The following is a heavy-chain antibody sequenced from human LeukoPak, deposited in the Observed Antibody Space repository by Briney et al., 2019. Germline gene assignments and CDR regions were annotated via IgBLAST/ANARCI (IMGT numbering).Heavy chain of an antibody. CDR2: INSDGSST. J-gene: IGHJ4*03. CDR1: GFTFSSYW. Sequence: GGSLRLSCAASGFTFSSYWMHWVRQAPGKGLVWVSRINSDGSSTSYADSVKGRFTISRDNSKSILYLQMDGLRAEDTAIYFCTKDVQVGPTRGFFDFWGQGTLVTVSS. D-gene: IGHD1-26*01. V-gene: IGHV3-74*01. CDR3: TKDVQVGPTRGFFDF.